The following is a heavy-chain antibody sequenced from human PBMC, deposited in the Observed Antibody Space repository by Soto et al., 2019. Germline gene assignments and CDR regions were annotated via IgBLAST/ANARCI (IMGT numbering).Heavy chain of an antibody. V-gene: IGHV1-69*13. D-gene: IGHD3-22*01. CDR1: GGTFSSYA. CDR2: IIPIFGTA. J-gene: IGHJ4*02. CDR3: ASAYYYDTHDFDY. Sequence: SVKVSCKASGGTFSSYAISWVRQAPGQGLEWMGGIIPIFGTANYAQKFQGRVTITADESTSTAYMELSSLRSEDTAVYYCASAYYYDTHDFDYWGQGTLVTVSS.